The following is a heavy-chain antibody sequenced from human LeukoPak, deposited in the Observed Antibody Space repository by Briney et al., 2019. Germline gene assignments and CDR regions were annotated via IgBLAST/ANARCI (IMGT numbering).Heavy chain of an antibody. CDR2: IYPGDSDT. CDR3: ARYTDHYYFDY. V-gene: IGHV5-51*01. J-gene: IGHJ4*02. D-gene: IGHD1-1*01. Sequence: GESLQISCKGSGYRFTSYWIGWVRQMPGKGLEWMGIIYPGDSDTRYSPSFQGQVTISADKSISTAYLQWSSLNTSDTAMYYCARYTDHYYFDYWGQGTLVTVSS. CDR1: GYRFTSYW.